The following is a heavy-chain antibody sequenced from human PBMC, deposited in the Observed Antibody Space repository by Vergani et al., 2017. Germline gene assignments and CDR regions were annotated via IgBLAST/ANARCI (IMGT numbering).Heavy chain of an antibody. CDR3: ARDRGDIVVVPAAINYYYYXMDV. J-gene: IGHJ6*03. D-gene: IGHD2-2*02. CDR1: GGTFSSYA. CDR2: IIPIFGTA. V-gene: IGHV1-69*01. Sequence: QVQLVQSGAEVKKPGSSVKVSCKASGGTFSSYAISWVRQAPGQGLEWMGGIIPIFGTANYAQKFQGRVTITADESTSTAYMELSSLRSEDTAVYYCARDRGDIVVVPAAINYYYYXMDVWGKGTTVTVSS.